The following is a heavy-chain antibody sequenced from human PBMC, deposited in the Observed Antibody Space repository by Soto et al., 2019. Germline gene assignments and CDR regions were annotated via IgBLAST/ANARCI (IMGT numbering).Heavy chain of an antibody. CDR2: LNHSGST. D-gene: IGHD6-13*01. Sequence: SETLSLTCAVSGGSFSGHYWSWIRQPPGKGLEWIGELNHSGSTNYNPSLKSRVTISVDTSKNQFSLKLSSVTAADTAVYFCARVGALGSSSCFDYWGQGIVVTVYS. J-gene: IGHJ4*02. CDR3: ARVGALGSSSCFDY. CDR1: GGSFSGHY. V-gene: IGHV4-34*01.